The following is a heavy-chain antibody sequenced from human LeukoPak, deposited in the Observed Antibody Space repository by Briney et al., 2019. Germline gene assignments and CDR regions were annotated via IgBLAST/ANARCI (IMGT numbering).Heavy chain of an antibody. D-gene: IGHD2-8*01. CDR3: ARDCTNGVCLDY. J-gene: IGHJ4*02. Sequence: GASVKVSCKASGYTFTGYYMHWVRQAPGQGLEWVGWINPNRGGTNYAQKFQGRVTVTRDTSISTAYMELSRVRSDDTAVYYCARDCTNGVCLDYWGQGTLVTVSS. CDR1: GYTFTGYY. V-gene: IGHV1-2*02. CDR2: INPNRGGT.